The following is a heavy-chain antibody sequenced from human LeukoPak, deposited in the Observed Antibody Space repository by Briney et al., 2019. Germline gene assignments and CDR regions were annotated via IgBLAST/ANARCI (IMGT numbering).Heavy chain of an antibody. J-gene: IGHJ5*02. CDR2: ISHSGTI. Sequence: SETLSLTCIVSGGSISSSNSYWDWIRQPPGRGLEWIGDISHSGTINYNPSLRTRVTISADTSKNQFSLKLNSVTAADTAVYYWGTHVRGCYWFHPRGQGTLVTVSS. V-gene: IGHV4-39*01. CDR1: GGSISSSNSY. D-gene: IGHD3-16*01. CDR3: GTHVRGCYWFHP.